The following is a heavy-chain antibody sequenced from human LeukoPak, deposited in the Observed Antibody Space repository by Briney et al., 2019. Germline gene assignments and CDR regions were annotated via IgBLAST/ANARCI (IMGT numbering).Heavy chain of an antibody. CDR1: GGSISSYY. V-gene: IGHV4-59*01. CDR2: IYYSGCT. J-gene: IGHJ4*02. D-gene: IGHD3-3*01. Sequence: PETLSLTCTVSGGSISSYYWSWMRQPPGKGLEWIGYIYYSGCTNYNPSLKSRVTISVDTSKNQFSLKLSSVTAADTAVYYWARVKADYYFWSGYYPAQDYFDYWGQGTLVTVSS. CDR3: ARVKADYYFWSGYYPAQDYFDY.